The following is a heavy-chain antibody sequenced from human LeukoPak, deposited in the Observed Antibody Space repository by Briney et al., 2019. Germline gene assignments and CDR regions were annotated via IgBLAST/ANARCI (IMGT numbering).Heavy chain of an antibody. CDR3: ARHIVGEQNFDY. V-gene: IGHV3-7*01. CDR1: GFTFGAYW. D-gene: IGHD3-16*02. J-gene: IGHJ4*02. CDR2: IKDDGSAQ. Sequence: GGSLRLPCAASGFTFGAYWMSWFRQASGKGPEWVASIKDDGSAQFYVDSLEGRFTISRDNAKNTLYLQMDTMRVEDTAVYYCARHIVGEQNFDYWSQGTLVTVSS.